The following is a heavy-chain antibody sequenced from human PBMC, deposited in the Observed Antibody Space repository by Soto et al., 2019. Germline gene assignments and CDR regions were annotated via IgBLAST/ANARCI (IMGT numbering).Heavy chain of an antibody. CDR2: IIPIFGTA. CDR3: ARGHAVAGYVDD. D-gene: IGHD6-19*01. Sequence: SVKATSKASGGTFSSYAISWVRPAPGQGLEWMGGIIPIFGTANYAQKFQGRVTITADESTSTAYMELSSLRSEYTSVYYCARGHAVAGYVDDWGQGTLVTVSS. V-gene: IGHV1-69*01. CDR1: GGTFSSYA. J-gene: IGHJ4*02.